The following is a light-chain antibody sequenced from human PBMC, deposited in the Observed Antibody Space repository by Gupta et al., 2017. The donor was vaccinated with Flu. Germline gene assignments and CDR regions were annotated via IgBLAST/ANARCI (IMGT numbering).Light chain of an antibody. CDR1: SSDVGGYNY. J-gene: IGLJ3*02. V-gene: IGLV2-14*01. CDR3: CSYTSSTRV. Sequence: QSALTQPASVSESPVHPTTISCTGTSSDVGGYNYVSWYQQHPGKAPKLMIYEISNRPSGVSTRFSGSKSGNTAALTISGIQAEDEADYYCCSYTSSTRVFGGGTKLTVL. CDR2: EIS.